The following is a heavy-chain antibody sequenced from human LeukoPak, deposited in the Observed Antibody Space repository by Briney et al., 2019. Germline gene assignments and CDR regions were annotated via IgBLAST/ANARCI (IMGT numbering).Heavy chain of an antibody. V-gene: IGHV4-59*12. D-gene: IGHD1-14*01. CDR1: GGSISSYY. CDR3: ARVLGKTQIDY. Sequence: SETLSLTCTVSGGSISSYYWSWIRQPPGKGLEWIGYIYYSGSTYYNPSLKSRVTISVDTSKNQFSLKLSSVTAAETAVYYCARVLGKTQIDYWGQGTLVTVSS. CDR2: IYYSGST. J-gene: IGHJ4*02.